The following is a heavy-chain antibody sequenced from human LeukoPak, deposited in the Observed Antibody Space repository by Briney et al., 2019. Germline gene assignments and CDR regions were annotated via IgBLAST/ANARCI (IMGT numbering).Heavy chain of an antibody. CDR3: AKAGSSSWYYFDY. Sequence: PGGSLRPSCAASGFTFSTYAMSWVRQAPGKGLEWVSAISGSGGSTYYADSVKGRFTMSRDNSKNTLYLHMNSLRAEDTALYFCAKAGSSSWYYFDYWGQGTLVTVSS. V-gene: IGHV3-23*01. CDR1: GFTFSTYA. J-gene: IGHJ4*02. CDR2: ISGSGGST. D-gene: IGHD6-13*01.